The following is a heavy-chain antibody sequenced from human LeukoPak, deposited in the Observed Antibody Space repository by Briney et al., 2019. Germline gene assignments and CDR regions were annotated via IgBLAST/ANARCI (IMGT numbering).Heavy chain of an antibody. CDR3: ASGVFYGSGSYGVDY. CDR1: GGTFSSYA. J-gene: IGHJ4*02. V-gene: IGHV1-69*05. CDR2: IIPIFGIA. D-gene: IGHD3-10*01. Sequence: SVKVSCKASGGTFSSYAISWVRQAPGQGLEWMGGIIPIFGIANYAQKFQGRVTITTDESTSTAYMGLSSLRSEDTAVYYCASGVFYGSGSYGVDYWGQGTLVTVSS.